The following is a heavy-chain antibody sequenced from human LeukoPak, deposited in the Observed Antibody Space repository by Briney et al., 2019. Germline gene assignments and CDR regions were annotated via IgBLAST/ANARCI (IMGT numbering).Heavy chain of an antibody. V-gene: IGHV3-23*01. CDR1: GFTFSSYD. CDR2: ISGRGDKT. Sequence: GGSLRLSCAASGFTFSSYDMSWVRQAPGKGLEWVSSISGRGDKTYYADFVKGRLTISRDNSKNTLYLQMNSLRAEDTAVYYCAKVGRSWFRVRTDFDYWGQGTLVTVSS. J-gene: IGHJ4*02. CDR3: AKVGRSWFRVRTDFDY. D-gene: IGHD6-13*01.